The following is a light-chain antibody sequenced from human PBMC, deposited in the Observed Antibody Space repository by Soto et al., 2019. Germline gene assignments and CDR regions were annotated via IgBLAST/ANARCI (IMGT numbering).Light chain of an antibody. Sequence: AIQMTQSPSSLSASAGDRVTITCRASQDIGTYLVWYQQKPGKAPNLLNYSASTLHSGGPSRFSGSGAGTVFTLTISSLQSEDSATYYCQQYFKLRTFGQGTKVEVK. CDR3: QQYFKLRT. CDR2: SAS. V-gene: IGKV1-8*01. J-gene: IGKJ1*01. CDR1: QDIGTY.